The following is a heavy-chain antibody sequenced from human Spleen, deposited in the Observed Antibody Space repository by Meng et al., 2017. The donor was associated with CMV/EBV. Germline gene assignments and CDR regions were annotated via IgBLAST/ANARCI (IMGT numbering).Heavy chain of an antibody. J-gene: IGHJ5*02. CDR2: IYNTGNS. Sequence: GTISSGDDYWNWIRQSPGKGLEWIGYIYNTGNSYFNPSLKSRVTMSIDASKNQFSLRLTSVTAADTAVYYCARDVGGIGSVRGWFDPWGQGILVTVSS. V-gene: IGHV4-30-4*01. D-gene: IGHD3-10*01. CDR3: ARDVGGIGSVRGWFDP. CDR1: GTISSGDDY.